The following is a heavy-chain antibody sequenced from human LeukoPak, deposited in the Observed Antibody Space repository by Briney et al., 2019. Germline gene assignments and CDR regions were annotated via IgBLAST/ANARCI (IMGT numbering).Heavy chain of an antibody. CDR1: GFIFSNYA. CDR3: AKDQTGDGYNSI. D-gene: IGHD5-24*01. Sequence: GGSLRLSCAASGFIFSNYAMSWVRQAPGKGLEWVSTIHGHNYYADSVKGRFTISRDNSRSTLYLQMDYLRAEDTAVYYCAKDQTGDGYNSIWGQGTLVTVSS. J-gene: IGHJ4*02. V-gene: IGHV3-23*01. CDR2: IHGHN.